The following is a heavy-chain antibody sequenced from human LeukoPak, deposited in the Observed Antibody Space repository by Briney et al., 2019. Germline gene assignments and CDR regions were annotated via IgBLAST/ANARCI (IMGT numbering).Heavy chain of an antibody. CDR2: IYYSGST. V-gene: IGHV4-59*01. CDR3: ARVGITMVRGVIITGFYYGMDV. Sequence: SETLSLTCTVSGGSISSYYWSWIRQPPGKGLEWRGYIYYSGSTNYNPSLKGRVTISVDTSKNQFSLKLSSVTAADTAVYYCARVGITMVRGVIITGFYYGMDVWGQGTTVTVSS. D-gene: IGHD3-10*01. J-gene: IGHJ6*02. CDR1: GGSISSYY.